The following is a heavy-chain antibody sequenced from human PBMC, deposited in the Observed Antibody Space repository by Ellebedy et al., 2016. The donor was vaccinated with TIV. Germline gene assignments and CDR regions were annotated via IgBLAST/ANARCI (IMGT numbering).Heavy chain of an antibody. V-gene: IGHV4-34*01. CDR2: INHSGST. J-gene: IGHJ4*02. CDR3: ARGGISGDY. CDR1: GGSFSGYY. Sequence: SETLSLXXAVYGGSFSGYYWTWIRQPPGKGLEWIGEINHSGSTNYNPSLKSRVTISVDTSKNQFSLKLSSVTAADTAVYYCARGGISGDYWGQGTLVIVSS. D-gene: IGHD2-15*01.